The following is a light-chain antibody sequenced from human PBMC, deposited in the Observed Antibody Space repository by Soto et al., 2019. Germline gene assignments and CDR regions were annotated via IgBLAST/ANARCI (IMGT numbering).Light chain of an antibody. V-gene: IGKV1-5*03. J-gene: IGKJ1*01. CDR2: KAS. CDR1: QSISSW. CDR3: QQYNSYST. Sequence: DIQVTQSPSTLSASVGDRVTITCRASQSISSWLAWYQQKPGKAPKLLIYKASNLESGVPSRFSGSGSGTEFTLTISSLQPDDFATYYCQQYNSYSTFGQGTKVEIK.